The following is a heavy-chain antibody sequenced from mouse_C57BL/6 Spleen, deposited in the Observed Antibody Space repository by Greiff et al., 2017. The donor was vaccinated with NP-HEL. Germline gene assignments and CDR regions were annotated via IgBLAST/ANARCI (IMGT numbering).Heavy chain of an antibody. J-gene: IGHJ3*01. V-gene: IGHV1-76*01. CDR3: ARPNFLITTVEFAY. D-gene: IGHD1-1*01. CDR1: GYTFTDYY. Sequence: VQLQQSGAELVRPGASVKLSCKASGYTFTDYYINWVKQRPGQGLEWIARIYPGSGNTYYNEKFKGKATLTAEKSSSTAYMQLSSLTSEDSAVYFCARPNFLITTVEFAYWGQGTLVTVSA. CDR2: IYPGSGNT.